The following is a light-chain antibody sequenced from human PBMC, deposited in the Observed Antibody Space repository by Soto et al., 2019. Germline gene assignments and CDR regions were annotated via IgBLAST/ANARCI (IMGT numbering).Light chain of an antibody. Sequence: DNQMTQSPSPLSASVGYRVTINCRASQSISSWLAWYQQKPGKAPKLLIYQASSFQSGVPSRFSGSGSETEFTLTISSLLPDDFATYFCQQYKSYFRTFGQGTKV. V-gene: IGKV1-5*03. CDR2: QAS. CDR1: QSISSW. CDR3: QQYKSYFRT. J-gene: IGKJ1*01.